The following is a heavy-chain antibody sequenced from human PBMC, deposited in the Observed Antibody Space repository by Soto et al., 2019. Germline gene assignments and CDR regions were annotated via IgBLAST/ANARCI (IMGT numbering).Heavy chain of an antibody. D-gene: IGHD3-10*01. CDR3: SHAYGHRSLS. CDR2: SYWDDSK. V-gene: IGHV2-5*02. Sequence: QITLKESGPTLVKPTQTLTLTCTFSGFSLTTDRVGVGWIRQPPGEALEWLAVSYWDDSKTYRPSLESRLTTTNATAKNQAAITIPNMNTRVTATCYCSHAYGHRSLSWGQGTLVTVS. CDR1: GFSLTTDRVG. J-gene: IGHJ4*02.